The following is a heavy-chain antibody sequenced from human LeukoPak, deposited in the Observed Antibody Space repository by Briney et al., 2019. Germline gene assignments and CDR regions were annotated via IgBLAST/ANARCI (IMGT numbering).Heavy chain of an antibody. V-gene: IGHV3-74*01. J-gene: IGHJ4*02. D-gene: IGHD2-2*01. CDR1: GFTLSNYW. CDR3: ATGGLVGAFDY. Sequence: PGGSLRLSCATSGFTLSNYWMHWVRQVPGEGLVWVSHITNDALATNYADSVKGRFIISRDSAKNTLYLQMNNLRAEDTAVYYCATGGLVGAFDYWGQGTLVTVCS. CDR2: ITNDALAT.